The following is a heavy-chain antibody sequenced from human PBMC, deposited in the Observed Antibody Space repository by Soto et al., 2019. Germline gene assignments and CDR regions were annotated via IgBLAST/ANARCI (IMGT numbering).Heavy chain of an antibody. J-gene: IGHJ4*02. V-gene: IGHV3-23*01. CDR1: GFTFDSYA. CDR2: ISGSGDYT. Sequence: EVPLLESGGGLVRPGGSLRLSCAASGFTFDSYAMNWVRQAPGKGLEWVSTISGSGDYTYYTDSVKGRFTISRDNYKNMMYLQMNSLRAEDTAIYYCAKNRGLQYYFDYWGQGTLVTVSS. CDR3: AKNRGLQYYFDY.